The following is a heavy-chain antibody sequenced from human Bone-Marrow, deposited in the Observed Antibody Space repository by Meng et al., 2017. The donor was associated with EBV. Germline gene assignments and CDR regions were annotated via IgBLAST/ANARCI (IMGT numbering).Heavy chain of an antibody. V-gene: IGHV2-5*02. J-gene: IGHJ4*02. CDR3: AHRRSDSGWFGY. Sequence: ITLKESGAMWTNPPPTLSPTCNFSGFSLSHSGMGSAWIRQPPGKALEWLALIYWDDETRYNPALKNRLTVTKDSSKNQVLFRMANLDPADTATYYCAHRRSDSGWFGYWGQGTLVTVSS. CDR2: IYWDDET. D-gene: IGHD6-19*01. CDR1: GFSLSHSGMG.